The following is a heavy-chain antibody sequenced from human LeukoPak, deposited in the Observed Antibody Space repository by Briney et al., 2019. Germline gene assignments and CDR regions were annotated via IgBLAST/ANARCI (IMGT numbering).Heavy chain of an antibody. CDR1: GFTVSSNY. V-gene: IGHV3-66*01. J-gene: IGHJ4*02. Sequence: GGSLRLSCAASGFTVSSNYMSWVRQAPGKGLEWVSVFYSGGSTYYANSVKGRFTISRDNSKNTLYLEMNSLRAEETAVYYCARELPRVRGYLATPGDYWGQGTLVTVSS. CDR2: FYSGGST. D-gene: IGHD3-10*01. CDR3: ARELPRVRGYLATPGDY.